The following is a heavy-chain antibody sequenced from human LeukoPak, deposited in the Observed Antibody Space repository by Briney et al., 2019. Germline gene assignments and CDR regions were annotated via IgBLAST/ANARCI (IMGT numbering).Heavy chain of an antibody. CDR2: ISGDGFTT. D-gene: IGHD4-23*01. J-gene: IGHJ4*02. CDR1: GFTFDRFA. Sequence: GGSLRLSCAASGFTFDRFAMHWVRQAPGKGLEWVSLISGDGFTTYYVDSVKGGFTIARDNSKNSLYLQMKSLRTEDTALYYCGRDHVYGGADYWGQGTLVTVSS. V-gene: IGHV3-43*02. CDR3: GRDHVYGGADY.